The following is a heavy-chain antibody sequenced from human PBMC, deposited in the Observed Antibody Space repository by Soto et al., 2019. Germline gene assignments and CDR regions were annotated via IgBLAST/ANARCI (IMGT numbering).Heavy chain of an antibody. Sequence: EVQPVESGGGLVQPGRSLRLSCAASGFTFDDYAMHWVRQAPGKGLEWVSGISWNSGSIGYADSVKGRFTISRDNAKNSLYLQMNSLRAEDTALYYCAKAEDFGVVSHFDYWGQGTLVTVSS. CDR1: GFTFDDYA. J-gene: IGHJ4*02. V-gene: IGHV3-9*01. CDR3: AKAEDFGVVSHFDY. CDR2: ISWNSGSI. D-gene: IGHD3-3*01.